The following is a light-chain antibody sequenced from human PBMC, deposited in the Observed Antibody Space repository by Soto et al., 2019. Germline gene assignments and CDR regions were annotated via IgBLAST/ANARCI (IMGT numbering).Light chain of an antibody. J-gene: IGLJ2*01. V-gene: IGLV2-14*01. CDR1: STDVGGYNY. CDR2: DVS. CDR3: SSYTSSSTVV. Sequence: QSALTQPASVSGSPGQSITISCTGTSTDVGGYNYVSWYQQHPGKAPKLMTYDVSNRPAGVSNRFSGSKSGTTASLTVSGLQAEDEADYYCSSYTSSSTVVFGGGTQLTVL.